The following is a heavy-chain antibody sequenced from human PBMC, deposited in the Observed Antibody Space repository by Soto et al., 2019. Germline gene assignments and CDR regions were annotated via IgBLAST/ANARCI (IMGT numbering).Heavy chain of an antibody. CDR3: AGEGGSYSSEWFDP. J-gene: IGHJ5*02. Sequence: EVQLVESGGGLVKPGGSLRLSCAASGFTFSSYSMNWVRQAPGKGLEWVSSISSSSSYIYYADSVKGRFTISRDNAKNSLYLQMNSLRAEDTAVYYCAGEGGSYSSEWFDPWGQGTLVTVSS. D-gene: IGHD1-26*01. CDR1: GFTFSSYS. CDR2: ISSSSSYI. V-gene: IGHV3-21*01.